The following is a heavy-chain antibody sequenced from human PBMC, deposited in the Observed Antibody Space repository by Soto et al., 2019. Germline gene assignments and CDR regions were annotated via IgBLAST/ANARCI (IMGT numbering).Heavy chain of an antibody. CDR3: ARDFKSHEDFWSGYKYFDY. V-gene: IGHV1-69*06. Sequence: ASVKVSCKASGDSFNSYAISWVRQAPGQGLEWMGGIIPIFGAANYAQRFRGRVTISADTSASTVYMELSSLRSEDTAVYYCARDFKSHEDFWSGYKYFDYWGQGTLVTVSS. J-gene: IGHJ4*02. D-gene: IGHD3-3*01. CDR1: GDSFNSYA. CDR2: IIPIFGAA.